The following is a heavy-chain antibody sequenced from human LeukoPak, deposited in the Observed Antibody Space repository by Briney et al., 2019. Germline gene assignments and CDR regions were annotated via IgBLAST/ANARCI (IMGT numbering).Heavy chain of an antibody. Sequence: GGSLRLSCAASGFTFSSYAMSWVRQAPGKGLEGVSAISGSGGSTYYADSVKGRFTISRDNSKNTLYLQMNSLRAEDTAVYYCAKAGPYYYDSSGYFGYWGQGTLVTVSS. J-gene: IGHJ4*02. V-gene: IGHV3-23*01. CDR1: GFTFSSYA. D-gene: IGHD3-22*01. CDR2: ISGSGGST. CDR3: AKAGPYYYDSSGYFGY.